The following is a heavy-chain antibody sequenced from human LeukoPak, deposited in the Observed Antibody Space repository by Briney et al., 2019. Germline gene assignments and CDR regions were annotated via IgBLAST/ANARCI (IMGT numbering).Heavy chain of an antibody. CDR1: GYTFTDYY. V-gene: IGHV1-69-2*01. Sequence: GASVKVSCKASGYTFTDYYMHWVQQAPGKGLEWMGRVDPEDGETIYAEKFQGRVTITADTSTDTAYMELSSLRSEDTAVYYCATVRYCSSTSCYRHFDYWGQGTLVTVSS. J-gene: IGHJ4*02. CDR2: VDPEDGET. D-gene: IGHD2-2*01. CDR3: ATVRYCSSTSCYRHFDY.